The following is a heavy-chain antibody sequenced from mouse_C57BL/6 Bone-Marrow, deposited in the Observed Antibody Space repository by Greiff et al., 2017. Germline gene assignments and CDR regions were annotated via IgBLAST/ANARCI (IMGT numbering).Heavy chain of an antibody. Sequence: VQLQQSGAELVRPGTSVKVSCKASGYAFTNYLIEWVKQRPGQGLEWIGVFNPGSGGTNYNEKFKGKATLTADKSSSPAYMQLRSLTSEYSAVYVCARAKNWDSWFAYWGQGTLVTVSA. V-gene: IGHV1-54*01. CDR3: ARAKNWDSWFAY. CDR2: FNPGSGGT. CDR1: GYAFTNYL. J-gene: IGHJ3*01. D-gene: IGHD4-1*01.